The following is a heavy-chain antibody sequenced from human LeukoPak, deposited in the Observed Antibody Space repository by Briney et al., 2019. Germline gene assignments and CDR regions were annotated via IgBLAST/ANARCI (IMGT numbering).Heavy chain of an antibody. CDR2: ISAYNGNT. J-gene: IGHJ4*02. D-gene: IGHD4-17*01. CDR3: ARAYTVTTEGGSPDFDY. CDR1: GYTFTSYG. V-gene: IGHV1-18*01. Sequence: GASVKVSCKASGYTFTSYGISWVRQAPGQGLEWMGWISAYNGNTNYAQKLQGRVTMTTDTSTSTAYMELRSLRSDDTAVYYCARAYTVTTEGGSPDFDYWGQGTLVTVSS.